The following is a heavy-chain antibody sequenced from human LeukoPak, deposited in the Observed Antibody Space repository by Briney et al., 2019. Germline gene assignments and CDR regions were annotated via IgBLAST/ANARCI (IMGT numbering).Heavy chain of an antibody. V-gene: IGHV1-69*13. J-gene: IGHJ4*02. D-gene: IGHD6-25*01. CDR2: IIPIFGTA. CDR3: ARWAATTSTRWWPPLDY. Sequence: GASVKVSCKASGGTLSSYAISWVRQAPGQGLEWMGGIIPIFGTANYAQKFQDRVTITADESTSTAYMQLSSLRSEDTAVYYCARWAATTSTRWWPPLDYWGQGTLVTVSS. CDR1: GGTLSSYA.